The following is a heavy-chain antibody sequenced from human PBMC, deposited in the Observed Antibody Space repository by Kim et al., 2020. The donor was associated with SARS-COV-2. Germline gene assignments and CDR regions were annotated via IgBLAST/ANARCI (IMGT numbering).Heavy chain of an antibody. V-gene: IGHV4-39*01. Sequence: SETLSLTCTVSGGSISSSSYYWGWISQSPGKGLEWIGTISYSGSTYYNPSLKSRVTISVDTSRNQFSLKLSSVTAADTAVYYCARHHAVNKRLDYWGQGTLVTVSS. CDR3: ARHHAVNKRLDY. CDR2: ISYSGST. CDR1: GGSISSSSYY. D-gene: IGHD4-4*01. J-gene: IGHJ4*02.